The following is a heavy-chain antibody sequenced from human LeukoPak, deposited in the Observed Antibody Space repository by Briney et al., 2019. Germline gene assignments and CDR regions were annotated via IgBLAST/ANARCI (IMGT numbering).Heavy chain of an antibody. D-gene: IGHD2-8*01. CDR2: IIPIFGTA. Sequence: SVKVSCKASGGTFSSYALSWVRQAPGQGLEWMGRIIPIFGTANYAQKFQGRVTITTDESTSTAYMELRSLRSDDTAVYYCARGWGDIVLMVYPPDYWGQGTLVTVSS. V-gene: IGHV1-69*05. CDR3: ARGWGDIVLMVYPPDY. J-gene: IGHJ4*02. CDR1: GGTFSSYA.